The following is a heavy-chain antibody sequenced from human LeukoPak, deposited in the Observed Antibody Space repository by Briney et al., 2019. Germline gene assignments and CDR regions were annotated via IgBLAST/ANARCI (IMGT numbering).Heavy chain of an antibody. CDR1: GGSISSSSYY. CDR2: IYYSGST. D-gene: IGHD3-16*02. CDR3: ARIIRSGDLSLTFDY. V-gene: IGHV4-39*07. J-gene: IGHJ4*02. Sequence: SETLSLTCTVSGGSISSSSYYWGWIRQPPGKGLEWIGSIYYSGSTYYSPSPKSRVTISVDTSKNQFSLKLSSVTAADTAVYYCARIIRSGDLSLTFDYWGQGTLVTVSS.